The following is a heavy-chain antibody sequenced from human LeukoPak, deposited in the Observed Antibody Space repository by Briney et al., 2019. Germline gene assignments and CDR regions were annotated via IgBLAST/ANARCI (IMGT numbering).Heavy chain of an antibody. V-gene: IGHV3-9*01. CDR3: AKDKIEYKLVGATGFDY. CDR1: GFTFSSYA. CDR2: ISWNSGSI. Sequence: GGSLRLSCAASGFTFSSYAMHWVRQAPGKGLEWVSGISWNSGSIGYADPVKGRFTISRDISKNTLYLQMNSLRAEDTAVYYCAKDKIEYKLVGATGFDYWGQGTLVTVSS. J-gene: IGHJ4*02. D-gene: IGHD2-15*01.